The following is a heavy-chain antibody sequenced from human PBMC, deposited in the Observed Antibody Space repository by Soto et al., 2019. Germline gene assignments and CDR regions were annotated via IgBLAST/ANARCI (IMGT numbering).Heavy chain of an antibody. CDR2: MTPHSGKT. D-gene: IGHD2-2*01. CDR1: GYTFTTYD. CDR3: ARGWEVPAATFDS. J-gene: IGHJ4*02. Sequence: QVQLVQSGAEVKKPGTSVKVSCKASGYTFTTYDINWVRQAPGQGLEWMGWMTPHSGKTGYAPKFQGRVTMTRDTSISTASMELSSLRSEDTAVYFCARGWEVPAATFDSWGQGTLVTVSS. V-gene: IGHV1-8*01.